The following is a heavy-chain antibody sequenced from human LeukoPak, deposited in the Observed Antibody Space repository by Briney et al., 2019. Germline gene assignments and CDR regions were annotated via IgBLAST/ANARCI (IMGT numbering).Heavy chain of an antibody. V-gene: IGHV4-61*01. D-gene: IGHD5-18*01. CDR1: GGSVSSGSYY. CDR3: ARVLRAASWRSYDY. CDR2: IYYNGDT. J-gene: IGHJ4*02. Sequence: PSETLSLTCTVSGGSVSSGSYYWSWIRQPPGKGLEWIVYIYYNGDTNYNPSLKSRVIISIDTSSNQFSLRLNSMTAADTAVYYCARVLRAASWRSYDYWGQGSLVTVSS.